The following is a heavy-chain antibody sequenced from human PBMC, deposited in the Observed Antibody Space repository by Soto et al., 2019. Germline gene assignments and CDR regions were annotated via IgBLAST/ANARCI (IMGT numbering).Heavy chain of an antibody. V-gene: IGHV3-23*01. J-gene: IGHJ4*02. CDR3: AKDRVEGSDY. D-gene: IGHD2-15*01. CDR1: GFTFSSYA. Sequence: EGSLRLSFVASGFTFSSYALSWVRQAPGKGLEWVSAISGSGGSTYYADSVKGRFTISRDNSKNTLYLQMNSLRAEDTAVYYCAKDRVEGSDYWGQGTLVTVSS. CDR2: ISGSGGST.